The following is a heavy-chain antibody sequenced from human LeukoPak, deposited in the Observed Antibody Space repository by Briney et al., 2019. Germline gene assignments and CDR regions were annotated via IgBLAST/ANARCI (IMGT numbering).Heavy chain of an antibody. Sequence: PGGSLRLSCAASGFTFGSYWMHWVRQAPGKGLVWVSRINSDGTSTSYADSVKGRFTISRDNAKNTLFLQLNSLTAEDTAVYYCARDRNYSPDYWGQGTLVTVSS. V-gene: IGHV3-74*01. CDR1: GFTFGSYW. CDR3: ARDRNYSPDY. D-gene: IGHD5-18*01. J-gene: IGHJ4*02. CDR2: INSDGTST.